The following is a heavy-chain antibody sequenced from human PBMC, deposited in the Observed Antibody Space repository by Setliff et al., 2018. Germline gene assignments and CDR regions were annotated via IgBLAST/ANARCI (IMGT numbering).Heavy chain of an antibody. CDR3: ARVGGLLVATMPFDY. V-gene: IGHV4-34*01. J-gene: IGHJ4*02. CDR1: GGSFSTYF. CDR2: ISHSGSA. Sequence: PSETLSLTCAVHGGSFSTYFWSWIRQPPGKGLEWIGEISHSGSANYNPSLKSRVTISVDTSKNQFSLKLRSVTAADTAVYFCARVGGLLVATMPFDYWGPGTLVTVPQ. D-gene: IGHD5-12*01.